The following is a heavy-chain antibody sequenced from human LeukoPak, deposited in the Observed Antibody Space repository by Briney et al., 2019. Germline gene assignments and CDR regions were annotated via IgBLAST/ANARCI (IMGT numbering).Heavy chain of an antibody. CDR1: GYSISSGYY. J-gene: IGHJ4*02. Sequence: SETLSLTCTVSGYSISSGYYWGWIRQPPGKGLEWIGSIYHSGSTYYNPSLKSRVTISVDTSKNQFSLKLSSVTAADTAVYYCARADGSGSWGQGTLVTVSS. V-gene: IGHV4-38-2*02. D-gene: IGHD3-10*01. CDR2: IYHSGST. CDR3: ARADGSGS.